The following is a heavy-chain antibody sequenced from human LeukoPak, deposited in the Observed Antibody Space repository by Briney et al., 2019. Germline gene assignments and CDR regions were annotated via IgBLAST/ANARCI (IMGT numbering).Heavy chain of an antibody. V-gene: IGHV4-59*01. J-gene: IGHJ4*02. CDR1: SGSISSYY. CDR3: ARGGGSFVPYFDY. Sequence: PSETLSLTCTVSSGSISSYYRSWIRQPPGKGLEWIGYIYYTGSINYNPSLKSRVTISVDTSKNQFSLRLSSVTAEDTAMYYCARGGGSFVPYFDYWGQGTQVTVSS. D-gene: IGHD1-26*01. CDR2: IYYTGSI.